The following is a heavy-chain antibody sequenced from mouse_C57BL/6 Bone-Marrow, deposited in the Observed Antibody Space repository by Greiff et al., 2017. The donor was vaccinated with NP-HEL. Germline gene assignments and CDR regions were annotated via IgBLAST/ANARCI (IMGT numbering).Heavy chain of an antibody. Sequence: VKLQESGAELVRPGASVTLSCKASGYTFTDYEMHWVKQTPVHGLEWIGAIDPATGGTDYNQKFKGKAILTADKSSSTAYMELRSLTSEDSAVYYCTRRGLTTVVATDYWGQGTTLTVSS. CDR2: IDPATGGT. CDR3: TRRGLTTVVATDY. D-gene: IGHD1-1*01. V-gene: IGHV1-15*01. CDR1: GYTFTDYE. J-gene: IGHJ2*01.